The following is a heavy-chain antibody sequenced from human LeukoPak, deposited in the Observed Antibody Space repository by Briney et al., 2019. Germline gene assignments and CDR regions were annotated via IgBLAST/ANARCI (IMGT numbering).Heavy chain of an antibody. V-gene: IGHV3-21*01. CDR2: ISSTATYI. D-gene: IGHD2-21*01. Sequence: GGSRRLSCAASGFTFSIYTMTWVRQAPGKGLDWVSSISSTATYIYYADSVKGPFTISRDTAQNTLYLQLRRMRGDDTDAYFCARGTPGLDCASDFWGRGTLVTVSS. CDR1: GFTFSIYT. J-gene: IGHJ4*02. CDR3: ARGTPGLDCASDF.